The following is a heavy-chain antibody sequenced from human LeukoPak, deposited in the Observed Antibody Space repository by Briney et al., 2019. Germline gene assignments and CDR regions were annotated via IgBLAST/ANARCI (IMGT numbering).Heavy chain of an antibody. CDR3: AKELEQQLVLDYYMDV. J-gene: IGHJ6*03. D-gene: IGHD6-13*01. Sequence: PGGSLRLSCAASGFTFSSYGMHWVRQAPGKGLEWVAFIRYDGSNKYYADSVKGRFTISRDNSKNTLYLQMNSLRAEDTAVYYCAKELEQQLVLDYYMDVWGKGTTVTVSS. CDR2: IRYDGSNK. CDR1: GFTFSSYG. V-gene: IGHV3-30*02.